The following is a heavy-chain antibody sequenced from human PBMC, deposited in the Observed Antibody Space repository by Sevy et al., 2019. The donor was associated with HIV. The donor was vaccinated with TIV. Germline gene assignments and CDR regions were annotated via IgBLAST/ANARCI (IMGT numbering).Heavy chain of an antibody. Sequence: GGSLRLSCAVSGIIFTTSGMHWVRQAPGKGLEWVAVISYDGRNKFYGYSVKGRFTISRDNSKSILFLQMNSLRAEDTAVYYCAKDFTGYNGMDVWGQGTMVTVSS. CDR2: ISYDGRNK. J-gene: IGHJ6*02. CDR1: GIIFTTSG. CDR3: AKDFTGYNGMDV. D-gene: IGHD3-9*01. V-gene: IGHV3-30*18.